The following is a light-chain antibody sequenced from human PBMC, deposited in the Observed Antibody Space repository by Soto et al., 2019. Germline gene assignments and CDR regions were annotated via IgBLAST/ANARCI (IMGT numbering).Light chain of an antibody. J-gene: IGKJ1*01. V-gene: IGKV3-11*01. CDR1: QSVSSY. CDR2: DAS. Sequence: EIVLTQSPATLSLSPGERATLSCRASQSVSSYLAWYQQKPGQAPRLLIYDASNRATGIPARFSGSGSGTDFTLTISSLEPEDFALYYCQQRSNWPATFGQGTKVEI. CDR3: QQRSNWPAT.